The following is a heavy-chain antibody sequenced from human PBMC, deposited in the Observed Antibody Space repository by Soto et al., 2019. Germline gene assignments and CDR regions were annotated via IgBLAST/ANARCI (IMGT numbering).Heavy chain of an antibody. CDR2: INPSGGST. Sequence: QVQLVQSGAEVQKPGASVKVSCKASGYTFTDYYIHWVRQAPGQGLEWMGMINPSGGSTDYAQKFRGRVTMTRDTSTGTVYMELSSLRSEDTAVYYCAGRPFPWCINAVCYSFDYWGQGTLVTVSA. CDR1: GYTFTDYY. D-gene: IGHD2-8*01. J-gene: IGHJ4*02. V-gene: IGHV1-46*01. CDR3: AGRPFPWCINAVCYSFDY.